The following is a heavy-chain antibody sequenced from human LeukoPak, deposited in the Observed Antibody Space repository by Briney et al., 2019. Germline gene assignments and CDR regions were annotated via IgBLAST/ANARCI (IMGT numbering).Heavy chain of an antibody. J-gene: IGHJ4*02. Sequence: GGSLRLSCAASGFTFSTSGMTWVRQAPGKGLDWVSIISGSGGTPYYTDSVKGRFTISRDNSKNTLYLQMNSLRAEDTAVYYCAKTTGISISGVVPLCDYWGQGTLVTVSS. CDR2: ISGSGGTP. D-gene: IGHD3-3*01. CDR1: GFTFSTSG. CDR3: AKTTGISISGVVPLCDY. V-gene: IGHV3-23*01.